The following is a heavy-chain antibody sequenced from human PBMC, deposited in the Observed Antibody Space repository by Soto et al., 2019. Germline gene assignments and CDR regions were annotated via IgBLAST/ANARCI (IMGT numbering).Heavy chain of an antibody. CDR2: IYWDDNK. Sequence: QITLKESGPTLVKPTQTLTLTCTFSGFSLSSLGLGVGWIRQPPGKALEWLALIYWDDNKHYSPSLKSRLSITKDTSKNQVVLTMTNMDPVDTGTYYCVYAYMVTTLQYWGQGALVTVSS. V-gene: IGHV2-5*04. J-gene: IGHJ4*02. CDR1: GFSLSSLGLG. CDR3: VYAYMVTTLQY. D-gene: IGHD4-17*01.